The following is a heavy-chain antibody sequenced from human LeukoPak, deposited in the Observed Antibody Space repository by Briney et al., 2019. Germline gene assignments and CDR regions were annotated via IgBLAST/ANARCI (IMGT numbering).Heavy chain of an antibody. D-gene: IGHD3-10*01. CDR1: GDSINSGSYY. J-gene: IGHJ4*02. V-gene: IGHV4-61*02. CDR2: IYSTGRT. Sequence: SQTLSLTCTVSGDSINSGSYYWSWIRQPAGKGLEWIGRIYSTGRTNYNPSLKSRVSISVDTSKNQFSLNLSSVTAADTAVYYCARDGYGSGFGDYFDYWGQGTLVTVSS. CDR3: ARDGYGSGFGDYFDY.